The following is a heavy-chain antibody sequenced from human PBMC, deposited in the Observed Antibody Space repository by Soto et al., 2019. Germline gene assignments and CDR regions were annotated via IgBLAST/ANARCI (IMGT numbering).Heavy chain of an antibody. V-gene: IGHV5-51*01. CDR2: IYPGDSDT. CDR1: GYSFTSYW. J-gene: IGHJ6*02. Sequence: GESLKISCKGSGYSFTSYWIGWVRQMPGKGLEWMGIIYPGDSDTRYSPSFQGQVTISADKSISTAYLQWSSLKASDTAMYYCARWGDYDILTGYKGEPYGMDVWGQGTTVTVSS. CDR3: ARWGDYDILTGYKGEPYGMDV. D-gene: IGHD3-9*01.